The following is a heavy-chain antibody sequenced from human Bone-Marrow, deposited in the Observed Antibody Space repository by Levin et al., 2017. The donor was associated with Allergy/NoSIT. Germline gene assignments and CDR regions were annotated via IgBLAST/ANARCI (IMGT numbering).Heavy chain of an antibody. CDR2: ISGSSGNT. J-gene: IGHJ5*01. CDR3: AKGVYSGSGSYIGFDF. V-gene: IGHV3-23*01. D-gene: IGHD3-10*01. CDR1: GFTFSNFA. Sequence: GGSLRLSCAASGFTFSNFAMSWVRQAPGKGLEWVSTISGSSGNTYYADSVKGQFTISRDNSKNTLYLQMNSLRAEDTAVYYCAKGVYSGSGSYIGFDFWGQGTPVTVSS.